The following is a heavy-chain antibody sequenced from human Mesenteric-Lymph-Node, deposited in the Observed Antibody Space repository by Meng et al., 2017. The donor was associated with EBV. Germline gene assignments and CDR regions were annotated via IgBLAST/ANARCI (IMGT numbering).Heavy chain of an antibody. CDR2: INPNSGGT. J-gene: IGHJ4*02. Sequence: QVQLVQSGAEVKKPGASVKVSCKASGYTFTGYYMHWVRQAPGQGLEWMGWINPNSGGTNYAQKFQGWVTMTTDTSTNTVYMELRSLTSDDTAVYFCARTTDYHGDGYSFFFEYWGQGTLVTVSS. V-gene: IGHV1-2*04. CDR3: ARTTDYHGDGYSFFFEY. CDR1: GYTFTGYY. D-gene: IGHD5-18*01.